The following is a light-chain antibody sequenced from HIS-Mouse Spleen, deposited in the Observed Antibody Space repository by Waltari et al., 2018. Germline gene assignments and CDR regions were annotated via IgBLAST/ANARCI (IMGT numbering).Light chain of an antibody. J-gene: IGLJ3*02. CDR3: AAWDDSLSGWV. CDR2: RNT. V-gene: IGLV1-47*01. CDR1: SSHIGSNY. Sequence: QSVLTQPPSASGTPGQRVTISCSGSSSHIGSNYVYWYQQLPGTAPKLLIYRNTPRPSGVPDRFSGSKSGTSASLAISGLRSEDEADYYCAAWDDSLSGWVFGGGTKLTVL.